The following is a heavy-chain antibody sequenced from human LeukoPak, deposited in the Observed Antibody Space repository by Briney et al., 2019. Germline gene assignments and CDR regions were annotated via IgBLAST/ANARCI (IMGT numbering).Heavy chain of an antibody. CDR1: GFTFSDNY. Sequence: PGGSLRLSCAASGFTFSDNYMTWVRQAPGKGLEWVSAISGSGGRIYYGASVKGRFTISRDNSKNTLNLQMNSLRAEDTAVYYCATSKYSGSYWGQGTLVTVSS. CDR3: ATSKYSGSY. D-gene: IGHD1-26*01. J-gene: IGHJ4*02. CDR2: ISGSGGRI. V-gene: IGHV3-23*01.